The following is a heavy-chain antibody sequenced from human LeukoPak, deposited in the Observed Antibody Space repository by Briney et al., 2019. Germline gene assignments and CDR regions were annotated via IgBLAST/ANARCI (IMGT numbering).Heavy chain of an antibody. Sequence: GGSLRLSCAASGFTFSSYSMNWVRQAPGQGLERVSYISSGGSTVYYADSVKGRFTISRDNAENSLFLQMNSPRAEDTAVYYCARDLRGGFSSGGADSWGQGALVTVSS. CDR1: GFTFSSYS. V-gene: IGHV3-48*01. D-gene: IGHD3-10*01. CDR2: ISSGGSTV. CDR3: ARDLRGGFSSGGADS. J-gene: IGHJ4*02.